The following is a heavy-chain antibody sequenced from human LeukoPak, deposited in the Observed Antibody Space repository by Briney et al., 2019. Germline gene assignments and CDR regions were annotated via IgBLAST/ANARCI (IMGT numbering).Heavy chain of an antibody. CDR2: IYHSGST. J-gene: IGHJ6*02. Sequence: SETLSLTCTVSGGSISSSSYYWGWIRQPPGKGLEWIGYIYHSGSTYYNPSLKSRVTISVDTSKNQFSLKLSSVTAADTAVYYCARSAGGSSGYYRYYYYGMDVWGQGTTVTVSS. CDR1: GGSISSSSYY. V-gene: IGHV4-39*07. D-gene: IGHD3-22*01. CDR3: ARSAGGSSGYYRYYYYGMDV.